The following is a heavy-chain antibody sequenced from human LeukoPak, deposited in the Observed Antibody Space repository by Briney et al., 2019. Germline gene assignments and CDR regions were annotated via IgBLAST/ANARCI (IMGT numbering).Heavy chain of an antibody. Sequence: PSETLSLTCTVAGGSISSYYWSWIRQPPGKGLEWIGYIYYSGSTNYNPSLKSRVTISVDTSKNQFSLKLRSVTAADTAVYYCARARDYDPPAFYYYYMDVWGKGTTVTVSS. V-gene: IGHV4-59*01. D-gene: IGHD4-17*01. CDR1: GGSISSYY. CDR3: ARARDYDPPAFYYYYMDV. CDR2: IYYSGST. J-gene: IGHJ6*03.